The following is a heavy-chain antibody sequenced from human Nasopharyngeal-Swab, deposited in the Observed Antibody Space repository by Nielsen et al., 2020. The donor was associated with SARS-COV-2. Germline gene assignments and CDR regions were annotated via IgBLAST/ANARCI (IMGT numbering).Heavy chain of an antibody. J-gene: IGHJ6*03. Sequence: GSLRLSCAVSGYSISRGYYWGWIRQPPGQGLEWIGSIYHSGSTYYNPSLKSQVTISVDTSKNQFSLKLSSVTAADTAVYYCARRTRYSNYAYYYMDVWGKGTTVTVSS. CDR2: IYHSGST. CDR1: GYSISRGYY. CDR3: ARRTRYSNYAYYYMDV. V-gene: IGHV4-38-2*01. D-gene: IGHD4-11*01.